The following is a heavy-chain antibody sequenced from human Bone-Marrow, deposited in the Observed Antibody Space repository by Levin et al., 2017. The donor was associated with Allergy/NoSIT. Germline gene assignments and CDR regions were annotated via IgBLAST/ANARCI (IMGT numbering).Heavy chain of an antibody. Sequence: SCAVSGFTFTNAWMSWVRQAPGKGLEWVGRVKTNTDGGTTDYAAPVKGRFTISRDDLKNTLYLQMNTLKTEDTAVYYCTTDGGNLVLGVLSRDYWGQGTLVTVSS. V-gene: IGHV3-15*01. D-gene: IGHD3-10*01. CDR1: GFTFTNAW. CDR3: TTDGGNLVLGVLSRDY. CDR2: VKTNTDGGTT. J-gene: IGHJ4*02.